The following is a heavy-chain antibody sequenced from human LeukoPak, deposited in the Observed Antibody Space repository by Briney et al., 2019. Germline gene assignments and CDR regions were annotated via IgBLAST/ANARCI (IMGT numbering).Heavy chain of an antibody. CDR2: IYSGGST. Sequence: QPGGSLRLSCAAAGFTVSTSAMSWVRQAPGKGLEWVSVIYSGGSTYYADSVKGRFTISRGNAKNSLYLQMNSLRAEDTAVYYCXRDGRWSGYGDYWGQGTLVTVSS. CDR1: GFTVSTSA. V-gene: IGHV3-66*01. CDR3: XRDGRWSGYGDY. J-gene: IGHJ4*02. D-gene: IGHD3-3*01.